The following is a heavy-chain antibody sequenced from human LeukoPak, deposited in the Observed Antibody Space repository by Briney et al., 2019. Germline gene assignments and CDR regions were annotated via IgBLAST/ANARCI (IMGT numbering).Heavy chain of an antibody. V-gene: IGHV1-2*04. CDR3: AKDVIRGDISYFES. D-gene: IGHD3-10*01. CDR2: INANNGDT. Sequence: ASVKVSCKASGFTFTGYYLHWVRQAPGQGLEWMGWINANNGDTNYAQEFRGWVTMTRDTSLSTVYVEVSRLRFDDTAVYYCAKDVIRGDISYFESWGQGTLVAVSS. CDR1: GFTFTGYY. J-gene: IGHJ4*02.